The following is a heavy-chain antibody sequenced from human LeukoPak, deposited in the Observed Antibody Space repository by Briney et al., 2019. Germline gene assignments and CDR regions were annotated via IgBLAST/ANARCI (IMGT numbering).Heavy chain of an antibody. V-gene: IGHV4-38-2*02. D-gene: IGHD5/OR15-5a*01. CDR1: DYSISSGYGYY. J-gene: IGHJ4*02. CDR2: IYHSGIT. CDR3: AALVSTRYYFDY. Sequence: SETLSLTCTVSDYSISSGYGYYWGWIRQPPGKGLEWIGNIYHSGITYYNHFNSSLKSRVTISIDTSKNQFSLRLTSVTAADTAVYFCAALVSTRYYFDYWGQGTLVTVSS.